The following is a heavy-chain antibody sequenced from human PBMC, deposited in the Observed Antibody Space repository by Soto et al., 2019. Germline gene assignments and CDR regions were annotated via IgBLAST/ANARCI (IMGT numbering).Heavy chain of an antibody. J-gene: IGHJ3*02. Sequence: QVQLVQSATEVKKPGASVRVSCKASGYTFNRYGITWVRQAPGQGLEWMGWISAYNGNTNHAQKFQDRVTMTTDTSTNTGYMELSRLRSNDTAVYYCARAHPRIAASDDAFDIWSQGTMVTVTS. CDR2: ISAYNGNT. CDR1: GYTFNRYG. D-gene: IGHD6-13*01. CDR3: ARAHPRIAASDDAFDI. V-gene: IGHV1-18*04.